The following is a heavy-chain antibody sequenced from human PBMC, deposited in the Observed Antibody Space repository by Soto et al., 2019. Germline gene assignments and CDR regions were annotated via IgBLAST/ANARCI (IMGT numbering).Heavy chain of an antibody. CDR3: ATETSTWGC. V-gene: IGHV3-7*05. Sequence: EVQLVASGGDLVQPGGSLRLSCAASGFALSNYWMNWVRQAPGKGLEWVANIKQDGSEKNYVDSVKGRFTISRDNAKNSLYLQMNSLRAEDTAVYYCATETSTWGCWGQGTLVTVSP. D-gene: IGHD7-27*01. CDR1: GFALSNYW. J-gene: IGHJ4*02. CDR2: IKQDGSEK.